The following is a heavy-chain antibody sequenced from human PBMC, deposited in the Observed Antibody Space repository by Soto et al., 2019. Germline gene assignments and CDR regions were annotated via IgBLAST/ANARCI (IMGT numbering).Heavy chain of an antibody. CDR2: ISGSGGST. Sequence: EVQLLESGGGLVQPGGSLRLSCAASGFTFSSYAMSWVRQAPGKGLEWVSAISGSGGSTYYADSGKDRFTISRDKSKNTLYLQMNSLRAEDTAVYYCAKAAAGGDGTDAFDIWGQGTMVTVAA. CDR3: AKAAAGGDGTDAFDI. D-gene: IGHD3-10*01. J-gene: IGHJ3*02. CDR1: GFTFSSYA. V-gene: IGHV3-23*01.